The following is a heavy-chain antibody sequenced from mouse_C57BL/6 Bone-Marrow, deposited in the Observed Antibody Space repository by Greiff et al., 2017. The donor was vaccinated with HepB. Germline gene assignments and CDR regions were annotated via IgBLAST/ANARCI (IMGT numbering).Heavy chain of an antibody. CDR2: IDPENGDT. CDR3: TTVITTVVPYYFDY. CDR1: GFNIKDDY. D-gene: IGHD1-1*01. V-gene: IGHV14-4*01. Sequence: EVQLQESGAELVRPGASVKLSCTASGFNIKDDYMHWVKQRPEQGLEWIGWIDPENGDTEYASKFQGKATITADTSSNTAYLQLSSLTSEDTAVYYCTTVITTVVPYYFDYWGQGTTLTVSS. J-gene: IGHJ2*01.